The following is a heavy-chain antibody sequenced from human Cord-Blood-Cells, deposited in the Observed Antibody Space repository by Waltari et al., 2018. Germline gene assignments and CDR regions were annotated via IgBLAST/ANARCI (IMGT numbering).Heavy chain of an antibody. J-gene: IGHJ4*02. D-gene: IGHD1-26*01. Sequence: QVQLQESGPGLVKPSETLSLTCAVSVYSISSGYYWGWIRQPPGKGLEWIGSIYHSGSTYYNPSLKSRVTISVDTSKNQFSLKLSSVTAADTAVYYCASPGGRDYFDYWGQGTLVTVSS. V-gene: IGHV4-38-2*01. CDR2: IYHSGST. CDR3: ASPGGRDYFDY. CDR1: VYSISSGYY.